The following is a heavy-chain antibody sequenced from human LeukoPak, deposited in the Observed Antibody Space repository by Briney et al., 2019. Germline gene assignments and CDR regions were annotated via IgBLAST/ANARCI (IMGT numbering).Heavy chain of an antibody. Sequence: ARSLSLSCAASGFTFSSYAMHWVRQAPGKGLEWVAVLSYDGSNEYYADSVKGRFTISRNNSKNTLDLQMNSLRAEDTAVYYCAKMEDRLTLTRGVIIGGDWGPGTPVTVSS. CDR1: GFTFSSYA. CDR3: AKMEDRLTLTRGVIIGGD. D-gene: IGHD3-10*01. CDR2: LSYDGSNE. J-gene: IGHJ4*03. V-gene: IGHV3-30*18.